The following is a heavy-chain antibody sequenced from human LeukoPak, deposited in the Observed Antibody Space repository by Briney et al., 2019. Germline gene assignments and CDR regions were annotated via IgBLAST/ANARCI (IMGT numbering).Heavy chain of an antibody. Sequence: ASVKVSCKASGGTFSSYAISWVRQAPGQGLKWMGRIIPILGIANYAQKFQGRVTITADKSTSTAYMELSSLRSEDTAVYYCAMTYCGGDCYDAHVDYWGQGTLVTVSS. CDR2: IIPILGIA. J-gene: IGHJ4*02. CDR3: AMTYCGGDCYDAHVDY. CDR1: GGTFSSYA. D-gene: IGHD2-21*02. V-gene: IGHV1-69*04.